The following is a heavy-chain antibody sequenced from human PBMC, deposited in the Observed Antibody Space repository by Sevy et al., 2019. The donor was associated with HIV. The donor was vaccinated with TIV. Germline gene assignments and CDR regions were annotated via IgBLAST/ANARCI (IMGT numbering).Heavy chain of an antibody. J-gene: IGHJ5*02. Sequence: ASVKVSCKASGYTFTSYGISWVRQAPGQGLEWMGWISAYNGNTNYTQKLQGRVTMTTDTSTSTAYMEQRRLRSDDTAVYDGARVVCSSTSCYVFRFDPWGQGTLVTVSS. D-gene: IGHD2-2*01. CDR1: GYTFTSYG. CDR2: ISAYNGNT. V-gene: IGHV1-18*04. CDR3: ARVVCSSTSCYVFRFDP.